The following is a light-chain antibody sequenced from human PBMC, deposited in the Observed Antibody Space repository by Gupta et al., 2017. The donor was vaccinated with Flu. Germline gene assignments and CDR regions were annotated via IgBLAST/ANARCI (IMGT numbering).Light chain of an antibody. CDR3: SSYTSSYTFV. V-gene: IGLV2-18*02. Sequence: QSALTQPPSVSGSPGQSVTISCTGTSSDVGTYNRVSWYQQSPGTAPKLMIYEVSNRPSGVPDRFSWSKSGNTASLTISGLQGEDEADYYCSSYTSSYTFVFGTGTKVTVL. J-gene: IGLJ1*01. CDR1: SSDVGTYNR. CDR2: EVS.